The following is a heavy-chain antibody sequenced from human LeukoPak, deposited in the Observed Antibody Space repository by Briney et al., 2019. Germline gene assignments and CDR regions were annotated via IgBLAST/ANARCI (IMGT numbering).Heavy chain of an antibody. D-gene: IGHD3-10*01. V-gene: IGHV4-59*08. CDR3: ARTPLRGATFFTSYPNWFDT. J-gene: IGHJ5*02. CDR2: NFYSGST. CDR1: GCSISSYY. Sequence: SETLSLTCTVSGCSISSYYWSWIRQPPGKGLEWIGYNFYSGSTNYNPSLKSRLSISVDTSKIQFSLRLSSVTVADTAVYYCARTPLRGATFFTSYPNWFDTWGQGTLVTVSS.